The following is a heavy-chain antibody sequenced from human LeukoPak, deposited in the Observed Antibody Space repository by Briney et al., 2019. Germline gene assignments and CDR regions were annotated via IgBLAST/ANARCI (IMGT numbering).Heavy chain of an antibody. D-gene: IGHD3-22*01. Sequence: PSETLSLTCAVYGGSFSGYYWSWIRQPPGKGLEWIGEINHSGSTNYNPSLKSRVTISVETSKNQFSLRLSYVTAADTVVYYCARVSSGYYFDSWGQGTLVTASS. CDR2: INHSGST. J-gene: IGHJ4*02. CDR3: ARVSSGYYFDS. CDR1: GGSFSGYY. V-gene: IGHV4-34*01.